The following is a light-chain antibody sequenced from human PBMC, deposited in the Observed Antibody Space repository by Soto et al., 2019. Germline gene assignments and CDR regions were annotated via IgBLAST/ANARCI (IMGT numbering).Light chain of an antibody. CDR3: CSYAGSSTSYV. J-gene: IGLJ1*01. CDR2: EGS. V-gene: IGLV2-23*01. CDR1: SSDVGSYNL. Sequence: QSALTRPASVSGSPGQSITISCTGTSSDVGSYNLVSWYQQHPGKAPKLMICEGSKRPSGVSNRFSGSKSGNTASLTISGLQAEDEADYYCCSYAGSSTSYVLELGPRSPS.